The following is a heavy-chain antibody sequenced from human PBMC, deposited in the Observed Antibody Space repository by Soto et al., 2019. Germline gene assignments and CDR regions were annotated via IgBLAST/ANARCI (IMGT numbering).Heavy chain of an antibody. V-gene: IGHV3-30-3*01. Sequence: QVQLVESGGGVVQPGRSLRLSCAASGFTFSSYAMHWVRQAPGKGLEWVAVISYDGSNKYYADSVKGRCTISRDNSKSTLYLQMDGLRAEDTAVYYCERDRLRYNWHDCPYYSYGMDVWGHGTTVTVSS. CDR3: ERDRLRYNWHDCPYYSYGMDV. CDR1: GFTFSSYA. D-gene: IGHD1-1*01. CDR2: ISYDGSNK. J-gene: IGHJ6*02.